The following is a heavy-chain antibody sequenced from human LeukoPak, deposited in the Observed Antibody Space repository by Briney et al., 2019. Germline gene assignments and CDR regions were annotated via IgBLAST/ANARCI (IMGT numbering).Heavy chain of an antibody. CDR3: ARLWGPPGRAVAGNGGRTDY. D-gene: IGHD6-19*01. CDR1: GGSISSGDYY. Sequence: PSEALSLTCTVSGGSISSGDYYWSWIRQPPGKGLEWIGEINHSGSTNYNPSLKSRVTISVDTSKNQFSLKLSSVTAADTAVYYCARLWGPPGRAVAGNGGRTDYWGQGTLVTVSS. V-gene: IGHV4-39*07. J-gene: IGHJ4*02. CDR2: INHSGST.